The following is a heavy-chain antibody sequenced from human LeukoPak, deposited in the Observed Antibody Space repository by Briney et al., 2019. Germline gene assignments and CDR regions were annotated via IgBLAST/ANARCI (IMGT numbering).Heavy chain of an antibody. CDR3: TRGGRWLPFDI. D-gene: IGHD5-24*01. CDR1: DGSISSYY. Sequence: PSETLSLTCSVSDGSISSYYWSWIRQPPWKGLEWIGYAYYSGTTNYNPSLKSRVTISVDTSKNQFSLRLTSVTAADTAVYYCTRGGRWLPFDIWGQGTMVTVSS. J-gene: IGHJ3*02. V-gene: IGHV4-59*01. CDR2: AYYSGTT.